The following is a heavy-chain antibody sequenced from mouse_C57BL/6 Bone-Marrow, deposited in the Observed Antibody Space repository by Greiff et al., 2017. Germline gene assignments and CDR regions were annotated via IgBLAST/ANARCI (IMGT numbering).Heavy chain of an antibody. V-gene: IGHV3-6*01. CDR1: GYSITSGYY. J-gene: IGHJ3*01. Sequence: EVQLQQSGPGLVKPSPSLSLTCSVTGYSITSGYYWNWIRQFPGNKLEWMGYISYDGSTNYNPSFKNRTSLTRDPSNNPSFLKLNSVTTEDTATXYRAREAEIYYYGSRAGRFAYWGQGTLVTVSA. CDR3: AREAEIYYYGSRAGRFAY. D-gene: IGHD1-1*01. CDR2: ISYDGST.